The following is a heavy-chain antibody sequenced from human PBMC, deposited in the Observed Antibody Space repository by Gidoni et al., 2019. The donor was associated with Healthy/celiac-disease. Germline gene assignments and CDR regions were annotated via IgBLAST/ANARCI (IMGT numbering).Heavy chain of an antibody. CDR1: VYTFTSYA. V-gene: IGHV1-3*01. D-gene: IGHD3-22*01. CDR2: INAGNCNT. CDR3: ARGNGVYESSGYYYFDY. Sequence: QVPLVQSGAEVKKPGASVTASCKASVYTFTSYAMHWVRQAPGQRLEWMGWINAGNCNTKDSQKFQGRVTITRDTSASTAYMELSSLRSEDTAVYYCARGNGVYESSGYYYFDYWGQGTLVTVSS. J-gene: IGHJ4*02.